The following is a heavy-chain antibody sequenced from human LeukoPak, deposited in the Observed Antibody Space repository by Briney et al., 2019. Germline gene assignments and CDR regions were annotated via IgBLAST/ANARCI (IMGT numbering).Heavy chain of an antibody. V-gene: IGHV3-21*04. D-gene: IGHD3-10*01. CDR2: ISTSSSYI. CDR3: AKVTYGSGTYGAFDY. CDR1: GFTFTSYN. J-gene: IGHJ4*02. Sequence: GGSLRLSCAASGFTFTSYNMNWVRQAPGKGLEWVSSISTSSSYIYYADSVKGRFTISRDNSKNTLYLQMNSLRAEDTAVYYCAKVTYGSGTYGAFDYWGQGTLVTVSS.